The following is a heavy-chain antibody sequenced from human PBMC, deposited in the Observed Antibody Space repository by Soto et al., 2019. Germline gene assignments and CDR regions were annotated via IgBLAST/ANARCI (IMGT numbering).Heavy chain of an antibody. J-gene: IGHJ4*02. Sequence: QVQLQESGPGLVKPSQTLSLTCTVSGGSISSGDYYWSWIRQPPGKGLEWIGYIYYSGSTYYNPSLKSRVTITVDTSKTQFSPKLSSVTAADTAVYYCASSIVGATPDFGYWGQGTLVTVSS. V-gene: IGHV4-30-4*01. CDR2: IYYSGST. CDR3: ASSIVGATPDFGY. D-gene: IGHD1-26*01. CDR1: GGSISSGDYY.